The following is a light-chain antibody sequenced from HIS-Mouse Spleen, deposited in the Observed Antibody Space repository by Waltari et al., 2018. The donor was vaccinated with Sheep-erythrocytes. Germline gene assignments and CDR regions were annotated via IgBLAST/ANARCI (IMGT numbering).Light chain of an antibody. CDR2: DVS. J-gene: IGLJ1*01. CDR1: SSDVGWYNY. Sequence: QSALTQPRSVSGSPGQSVTISSTGTSSDVGWYNYVSWYQQHPGKAPKLMIYDVSKRPSGVPDRFSGSKSGNTASLTISGLQAEDEADYYCCSYAGSYNHVFATGTKVTVL. V-gene: IGLV2-11*02. CDR3: CSYAGSYNHV.